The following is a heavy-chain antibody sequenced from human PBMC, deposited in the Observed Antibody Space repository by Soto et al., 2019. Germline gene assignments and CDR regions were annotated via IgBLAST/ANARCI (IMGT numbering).Heavy chain of an antibody. CDR2: ISSSGSSI. V-gene: IGHV3-11*01. Sequence: GGSLRLSCAASGFTFSDYYMSWIRQAPGKGLEWVSYISSSGSSIYYADSVKGRFTISRDNAKNSLYLQMSSLRAEDTAVYYCARAQYCGGDCYPTYFDYWGQGTLVTVSS. D-gene: IGHD2-21*02. CDR1: GFTFSDYY. J-gene: IGHJ4*02. CDR3: ARAQYCGGDCYPTYFDY.